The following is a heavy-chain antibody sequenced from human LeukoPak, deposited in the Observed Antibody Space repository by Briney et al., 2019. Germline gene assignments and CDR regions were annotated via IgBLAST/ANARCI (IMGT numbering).Heavy chain of an antibody. J-gene: IGHJ6*02. CDR3: AKDRRVAWNDWGYYGMDV. V-gene: IGHV3-30*18. CDR1: GFTFSSYG. Sequence: PGESLRLSCAASGFTFSSYGMHWVRQAPGKGLEWVAVISYDGSNKYYADSVKGRFTISRDNSKNTLYLQMNSLRAEDTAVYYCAKDRRVAWNDWGYYGMDVWGQGTTVTVSS. CDR2: ISYDGSNK. D-gene: IGHD1-1*01.